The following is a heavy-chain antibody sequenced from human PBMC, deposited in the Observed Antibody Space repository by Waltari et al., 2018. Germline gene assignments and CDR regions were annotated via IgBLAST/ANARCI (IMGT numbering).Heavy chain of an antibody. V-gene: IGHV3-33*08. Sequence: QVQVVESGGGVVQPGRSLRLSCAASGFTFSSYRMHWVRQAPGKGVGWVAVIWYDGTNKYYTDSGKGRFTISRDNSKNTLYLQMNSLRAEDTAVYYGARDSYGGAGSYFDYWGQGTLVTVSS. CDR3: ARDSYGGAGSYFDY. D-gene: IGHD3-16*01. J-gene: IGHJ4*02. CDR2: IWYDGTNK. CDR1: GFTFSSYR.